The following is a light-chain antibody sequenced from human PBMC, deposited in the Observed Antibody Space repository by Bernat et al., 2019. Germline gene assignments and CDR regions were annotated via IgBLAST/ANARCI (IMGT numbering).Light chain of an antibody. CDR1: QHVSTSY. CDR2: GTS. Sequence: ENVLTQSPGTLSLSPGERATLSCWASQHVSTSYFAWYQQKPGQAPRLYIYGTSSRASDIPDRFSGRGSGTDFTLTISRLEPEDFAVYYCQQYGSSPVTFGQGTRLEI. J-gene: IGKJ5*01. CDR3: QQYGSSPVT. V-gene: IGKV3-20*01.